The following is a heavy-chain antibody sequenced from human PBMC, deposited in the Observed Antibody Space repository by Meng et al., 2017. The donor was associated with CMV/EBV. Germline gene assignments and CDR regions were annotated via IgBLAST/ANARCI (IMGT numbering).Heavy chain of an antibody. J-gene: IGHJ6*02. V-gene: IGHV2-5*01. CDR2: IYWNDDK. D-gene: IGHD6-19*01. CDR3: AHQDQWLAPSYGMDV. CDR1: GFPLSTRGVG. Sequence: SGPTLVKPTQTLTLTCTFSGFPLSTRGVGVGWIRQPPGKALEWLALIYWNDDKRYSPSLKSRLTITKDTSQNQVVLTMTNMDPVDTATYYCAHQDQWLAPSYGMDVWGQGTTVTVSS.